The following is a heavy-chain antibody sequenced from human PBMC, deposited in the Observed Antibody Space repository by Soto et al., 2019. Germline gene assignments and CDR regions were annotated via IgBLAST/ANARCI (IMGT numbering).Heavy chain of an antibody. CDR2: INPNSGST. D-gene: IGHD2-15*01. CDR3: ARGYCSGGSCYSDDAFDI. V-gene: IGHV1-2*02. Sequence: QVQVVQSGAEVKKPGASVKVSCKASGYTFTGYYMHWVRQAPGQGLEWMGWINPNSGSTNYAQKFQGRVTMTSDTFISTAYMELSRLRSDDTAVYYCARGYCSGGSCYSDDAFDIWGQGTIVTVSS. CDR1: GYTFTGYY. J-gene: IGHJ3*02.